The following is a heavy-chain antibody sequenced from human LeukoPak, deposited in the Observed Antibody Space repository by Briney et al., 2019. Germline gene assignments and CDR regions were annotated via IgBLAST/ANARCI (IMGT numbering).Heavy chain of an antibody. J-gene: IGHJ4*02. CDR1: GLTFSTYA. V-gene: IGHV3-23*01. Sequence: PGGSLRLSCAASGLTFSTYAMTWVRQAPGKGLDWVSSIGGSGTGTYYADSVKGRFTMSRDNARNTLFRQMSALRVDDTAMYYCVTDQGHWGQGTLVTVSS. CDR3: VTDQGH. CDR2: IGGSGTGT.